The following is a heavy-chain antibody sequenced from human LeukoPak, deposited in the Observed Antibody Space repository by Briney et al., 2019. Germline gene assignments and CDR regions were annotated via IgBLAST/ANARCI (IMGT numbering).Heavy chain of an antibody. V-gene: IGHV4-34*01. CDR1: GGSVRSYH. CDR2: INHSGST. Sequence: SETLSLTCTVSGGSVRSYHWSWIRQSPGEGLEWIGEINHSGSTNYNPSLKSRVTISGDTSKNQFSLNLSSVTAADTAVYYCARGRRRSSGWSFDYWGQGTLVTVSS. J-gene: IGHJ4*02. CDR3: ARGRRRSSGWSFDY. D-gene: IGHD6-19*01.